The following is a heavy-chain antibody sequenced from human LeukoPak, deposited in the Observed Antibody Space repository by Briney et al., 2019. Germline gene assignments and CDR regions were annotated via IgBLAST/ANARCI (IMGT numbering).Heavy chain of an antibody. Sequence: GASVKVSCKASGYTFTSYGISWVRQAPGQGLEWMGWITPNSGGTNYAQKFQGRVTMTTDTSTSTAYMELRSLRSDDTAVYYCARARSINWFDPWGQGTLVTVSS. CDR3: ARARSINWFDP. CDR1: GYTFTSYG. V-gene: IGHV1-18*01. D-gene: IGHD2-21*01. J-gene: IGHJ5*02. CDR2: ITPNSGGT.